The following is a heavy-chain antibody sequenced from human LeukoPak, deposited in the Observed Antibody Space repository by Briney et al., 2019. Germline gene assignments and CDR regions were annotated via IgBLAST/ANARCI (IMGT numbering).Heavy chain of an antibody. CDR3: ARLPIRSYYYYGMDA. CDR1: GGSISSYY. V-gene: IGHV4-59*08. J-gene: IGHJ6*02. Sequence: SETLSLTCTVSGGSISSYYCSWIRQPPGKGLEWIGYIYYSGSTNYNPSLKSRVTISVDTSKNQFSLKLSSVTAADTAVYYCARLPIRSYYYYGMDAWGQGTTVTVSS. CDR2: IYYSGST.